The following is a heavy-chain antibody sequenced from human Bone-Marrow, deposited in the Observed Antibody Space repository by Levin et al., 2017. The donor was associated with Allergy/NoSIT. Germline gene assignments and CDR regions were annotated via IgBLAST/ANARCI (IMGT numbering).Heavy chain of an antibody. CDR3: ARLTGDCSGGACLSRYFYYYMDV. Sequence: AASVKVSCKASGGTFSSHGIAWVRQAPGQGLEWMGGIIPIFGPPNYAQKFQGRVTISADESTNTAYMERSSLRSDDTAVFYCARLTGDCSGGACLSRYFYYYMDVWGKGTTVTVSS. CDR1: GGTFSSHG. V-gene: IGHV1-69*13. CDR2: IIPIFGPP. J-gene: IGHJ6*03. D-gene: IGHD2-15*01.